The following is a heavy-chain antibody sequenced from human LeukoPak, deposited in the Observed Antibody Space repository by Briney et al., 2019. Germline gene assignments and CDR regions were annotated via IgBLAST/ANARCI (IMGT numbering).Heavy chain of an antibody. CDR2: ISGSGGST. CDR1: GFTFSSHA. CDR3: AKALDSRYYYYYGMDV. Sequence: GGSLRLSCAASGFTFSSHAMSWVRQAPGKGLEWVSAISGSGGSTYYADSVKGRFTISRDNSKNTLYLQMNSLRAEDTAVYYCAKALDSRYYYYYGMDVWGQGTTVTVSS. V-gene: IGHV3-23*01. J-gene: IGHJ6*02. D-gene: IGHD6-13*01.